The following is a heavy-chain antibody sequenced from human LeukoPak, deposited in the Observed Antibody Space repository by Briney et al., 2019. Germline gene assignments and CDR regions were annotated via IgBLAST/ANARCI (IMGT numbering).Heavy chain of an antibody. Sequence: SETLSLTCTVSGGSISSSSYYWGWIRQPPGKGLEWIGYIYYSGSTNYNPSLKSRVTVSVDTSKNQFSLKLSSVTAADTAVYYCARVGTPPRISKRGPTQWGAFDIWGQGTMVTVSS. J-gene: IGHJ3*02. V-gene: IGHV4-61*05. D-gene: IGHD2-15*01. CDR3: ARVGTPPRISKRGPTQWGAFDI. CDR2: IYYSGST. CDR1: GGSISSSSYY.